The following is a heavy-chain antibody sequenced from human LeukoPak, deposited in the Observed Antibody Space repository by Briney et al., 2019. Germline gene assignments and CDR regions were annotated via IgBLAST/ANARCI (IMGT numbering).Heavy chain of an antibody. D-gene: IGHD1-26*01. V-gene: IGHV3-48*01. CDR3: ARVTVGATADYFDY. CDR2: ISSTSSTI. Sequence: GGSLRLSCAASGFAFSSYSMNWVRQAPGKGLEWLSYISSTSSTIYYADPVKGRFTISRDSAKNSLYLLMNSLRAEDTAAYYCARVTVGATADYFDYWGQGTLVTVSS. CDR1: GFAFSSYS. J-gene: IGHJ4*02.